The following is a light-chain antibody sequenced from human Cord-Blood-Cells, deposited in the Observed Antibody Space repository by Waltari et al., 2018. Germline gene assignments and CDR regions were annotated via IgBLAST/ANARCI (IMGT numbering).Light chain of an antibody. V-gene: IGLV2-23*01. CDR3: CSYAGSSTVV. Sequence: QSALTQPASVSGSPGQSITISCTGTSSDVGSYNLVSWYQQHPGKGPKLMIYEGSKRPSGVSNRFSGSTSGNTASLTISGLQAEDEADYYCCSYAGSSTVVFGGGTKLTVL. CDR1: SSDVGSYNL. CDR2: EGS. J-gene: IGLJ2*01.